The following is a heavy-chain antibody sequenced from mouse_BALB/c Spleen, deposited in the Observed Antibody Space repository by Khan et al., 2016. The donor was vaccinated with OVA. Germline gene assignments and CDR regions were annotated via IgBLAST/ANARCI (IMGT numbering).Heavy chain of an antibody. CDR2: ISSGSSTI. CDR1: GFTFSSFG. CDR3: AIGYWAY. D-gene: IGHD2-3*01. J-gene: IGHJ3*01. Sequence: EVKLVESGGGLVQPGGSRKLSCAASGFTFSSFGMHWVRQAPEKGLEWVAYISSGSSTIYYADTVKGRFTISRDNPKNTLFLEMNRLRSEDTAMEYCAIGYWAYWGQGTLVTVSA. V-gene: IGHV5-17*02.